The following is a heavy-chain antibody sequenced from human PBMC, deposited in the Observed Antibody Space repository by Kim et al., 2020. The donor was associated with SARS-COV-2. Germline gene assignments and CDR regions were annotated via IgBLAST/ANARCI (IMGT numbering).Heavy chain of an antibody. D-gene: IGHD3-22*01. V-gene: IGHV3-23*01. J-gene: IGHJ4*02. CDR1: GFTFSSYA. CDR2: ISGSSGST. CDR3: AKDGGDYYDSSGDE. Sequence: GGSLRLSCAASGFTFSSYAMSWVRQAPGKGLEWVSAISGSSGSTYYADSVKGRFTISRDNSKNTLYLQMNSLRAEDTAVYYCAKDGGDYYDSSGDEWGQGTLVTVSS.